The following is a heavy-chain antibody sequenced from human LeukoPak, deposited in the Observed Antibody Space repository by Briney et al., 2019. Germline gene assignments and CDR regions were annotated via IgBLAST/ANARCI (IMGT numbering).Heavy chain of an antibody. Sequence: ASVKVSCKATGYTFTDYYIHWVRQAPGQGLEWMGWINPNSGGTNYAQKFQGRVTMTRDTSISTAYMALSRLRSDDTAVSYCAREISGDGSNYFDYWGQGTLVTVSS. CDR3: AREISGDGSNYFDY. CDR1: GYTFTDYY. D-gene: IGHD5-12*01. J-gene: IGHJ4*02. V-gene: IGHV1-2*02. CDR2: INPNSGGT.